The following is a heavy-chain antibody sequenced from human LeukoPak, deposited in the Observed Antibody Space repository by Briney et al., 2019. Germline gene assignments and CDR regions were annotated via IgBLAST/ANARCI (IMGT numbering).Heavy chain of an antibody. J-gene: IGHJ2*01. CDR1: GFTFSSYA. CDR2: ISGSGGST. D-gene: IGHD3/OR15-3a*01. Sequence: GGSLRLSCAASGFTFSSYAMSWVRQAPGKGLDWVSGISGSGGSTYYADSVKGRFTISRDNSKDTLYLQMNSLRAEDTAVYYCAKDWTGTKPFDLWGRGTLVTVSS. V-gene: IGHV3-23*01. CDR3: AKDWTGTKPFDL.